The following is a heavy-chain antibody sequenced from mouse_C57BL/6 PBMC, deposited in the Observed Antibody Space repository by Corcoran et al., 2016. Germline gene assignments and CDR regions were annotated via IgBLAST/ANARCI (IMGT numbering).Heavy chain of an antibody. V-gene: IGHV1-66*01. Sequence: VQLQQSGPELVKPGASVKISCKASGYSFTSYYIHWVKQRPGQGLEWIGWIYPGSGNTKYNEKFKGKATLTADTSSSTAYRQLSSLTSEDSAVYYCARRGYYYGSRDAMDYWGQGTSVTVSS. CDR1: GYSFTSYY. J-gene: IGHJ4*01. D-gene: IGHD1-1*01. CDR3: ARRGYYYGSRDAMDY. CDR2: IYPGSGNT.